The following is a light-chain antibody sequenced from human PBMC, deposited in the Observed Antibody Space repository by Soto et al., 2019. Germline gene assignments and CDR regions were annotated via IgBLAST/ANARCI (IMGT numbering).Light chain of an antibody. CDR2: EGS. J-gene: IGLJ3*02. V-gene: IGLV2-23*01. CDR3: CSYAGSVV. Sequence: QSALTQPASVSGSPGQSITISCTGTSSDVRSHNLVSWYQQHPGKAPKLMIYEGSKRPSGVSNRFSGSKTGNTPSLSVSGLQAEDEADYYCCSYAGSVVFGGGTKLTVL. CDR1: SSDVRSHNL.